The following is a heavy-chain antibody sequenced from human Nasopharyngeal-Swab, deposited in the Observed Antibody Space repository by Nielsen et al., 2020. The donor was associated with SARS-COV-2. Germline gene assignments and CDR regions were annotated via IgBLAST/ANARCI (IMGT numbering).Heavy chain of an antibody. Sequence: SETLSLTCTVSGGSISSSSYYWGWIRQPPGKGLEWIGSIYYSGSTYYNPSLTSRVTISVDTSKNQFSLKLSSVTAADTAVYYCARKRRGSGTYYYDSSGYLGVVDYWGQGTLVTVSS. D-gene: IGHD3-22*01. CDR3: ARKRRGSGTYYYDSSGYLGVVDY. CDR2: IYYSGST. CDR1: GGSISSSSYY. V-gene: IGHV4-39*01. J-gene: IGHJ4*02.